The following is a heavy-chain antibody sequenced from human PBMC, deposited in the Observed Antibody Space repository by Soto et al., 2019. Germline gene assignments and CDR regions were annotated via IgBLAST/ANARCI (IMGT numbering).Heavy chain of an antibody. CDR3: ARSAVSSGSYYNNWFDP. CDR2: IYPGDSDT. D-gene: IGHD1-26*01. Sequence: GESLKISCKGSGYSFTSYWIGWVRQMPGKGLEWMGIIYPGDSDTRYSPSFQGQVTISADKSISTAYLQWSSLKASDTAMYYCARSAVSSGSYYNNWFDPWGQGTLVTVSS. V-gene: IGHV5-51*01. J-gene: IGHJ5*02. CDR1: GYSFTSYW.